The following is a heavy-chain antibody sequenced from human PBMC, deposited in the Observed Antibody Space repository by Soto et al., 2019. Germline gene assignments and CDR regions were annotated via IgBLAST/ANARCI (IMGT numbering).Heavy chain of an antibody. CDR1: GFTFRNYG. Sequence: QVQLVESGGGVVQPGSSLRLYCAVSGFTFRNYGMHWVRQAPGKGLEWVALISYDGSDQYYGESVKGRFTISRDSSKNTLYLDVSSLRVEDTAVYYCAKVGSYGYGSNSDVEYWGQGTMITVSS. D-gene: IGHD5-18*01. CDR2: ISYDGSDQ. V-gene: IGHV3-30*18. CDR3: AKVGSYGYGSNSDVEY. J-gene: IGHJ4*02.